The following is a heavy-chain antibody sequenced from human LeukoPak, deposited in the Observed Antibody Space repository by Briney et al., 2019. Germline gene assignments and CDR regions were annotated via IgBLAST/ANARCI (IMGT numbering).Heavy chain of an antibody. D-gene: IGHD3-22*01. CDR3: ASGFMGYDRSGYYDDAFDI. V-gene: IGHV1-2*02. CDR1: GYSFTDYY. Sequence: ASVKVSCKASGYSFTDYYIHWVRQAPGQGLEWMGWINPNSDGTNSAQKFQGRVSMTRDTSINTAYMEMRRLRSDDTAVYYCASGFMGYDRSGYYDDAFDIWGQGTMVTVSS. J-gene: IGHJ3*02. CDR2: INPNSDGT.